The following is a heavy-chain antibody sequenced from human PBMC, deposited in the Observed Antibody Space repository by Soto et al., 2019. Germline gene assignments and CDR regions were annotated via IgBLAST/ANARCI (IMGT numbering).Heavy chain of an antibody. Sequence: SLRLSCAASGFTFSSFGMHWVRQAAGKGLEWVAVISYDGTEEKYADSVKGRATVSRDNSKNTVYLQMNRLRGDDSAIYYCAKGRFDVVTISPFDHWGQGTLVTVSS. J-gene: IGHJ4*01. CDR1: GFTFSSFG. CDR2: ISYDGTEE. V-gene: IGHV3-30*18. CDR3: AKGRFDVVTISPFDH. D-gene: IGHD3-3*02.